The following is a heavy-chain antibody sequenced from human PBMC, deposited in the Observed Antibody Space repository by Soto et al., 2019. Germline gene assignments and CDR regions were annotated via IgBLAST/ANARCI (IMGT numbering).Heavy chain of an antibody. J-gene: IGHJ4*02. CDR3: TREDKSYGYDH. D-gene: IGHD5-18*01. V-gene: IGHV4-31*03. Sequence: SETLSLTCTVSGGSSNSGGHYWNWIRQFPGKGLEWIGNINYSGSTYYNPSLKSRVTISVDTSKNQFSLKLSSVTAADTAVYYCTREDKSYGYDHWGQGTLVTVSS. CDR1: GGSSNSGGHY. CDR2: INYSGST.